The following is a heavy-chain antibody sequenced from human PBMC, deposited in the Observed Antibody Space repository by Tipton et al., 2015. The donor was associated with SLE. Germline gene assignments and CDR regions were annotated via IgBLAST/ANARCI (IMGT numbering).Heavy chain of an antibody. J-gene: IGHJ4*02. CDR2: IYYSGST. V-gene: IGHV4-59*07. Sequence: TLSLTCTVSGGSISSYYWSWIRQPPGKGLEWIGYIYYSGSTNYNPSLKSRVTISVDTSKNQFSLKLSSVTAADTAVYYCARTYSGSYYAFFDYWGQGTLVTVSS. D-gene: IGHD1-26*01. CDR1: GGSISSYY. CDR3: ARTYSGSYYAFFDY.